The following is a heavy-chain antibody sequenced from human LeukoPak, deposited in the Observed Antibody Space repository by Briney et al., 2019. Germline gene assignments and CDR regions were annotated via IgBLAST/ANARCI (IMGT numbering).Heavy chain of an antibody. CDR3: VREGPSSIAARPSDY. J-gene: IGHJ4*02. D-gene: IGHD6-6*01. Sequence: ASVKVSCKASGYTFIHYGISWVRQAPGQGLEWMGCISAYNGNTDYAQNLQGRVTMTADTSTNTASAELRSLRSDDTAVYYCVREGPSSIAARPSDYWGQGTLVTVSS. CDR2: ISAYNGNT. V-gene: IGHV1-18*01. CDR1: GYTFIHYG.